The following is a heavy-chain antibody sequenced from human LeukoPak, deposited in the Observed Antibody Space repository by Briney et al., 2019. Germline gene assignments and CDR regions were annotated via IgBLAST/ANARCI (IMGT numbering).Heavy chain of an antibody. Sequence: PGGSLRLSCAASGFTFSSYAMSWVRQAPGQGLEWVSAISGSGGSTYYADSVKGRFTISRDNSKNTLYLQMNSLRAEDTAVYYCAKDQYDWFGELLNWFDPWGQGTLVTVSS. CDR1: GFTFSSYA. CDR2: ISGSGGST. V-gene: IGHV3-23*01. D-gene: IGHD3-10*01. CDR3: AKDQYDWFGELLNWFDP. J-gene: IGHJ5*02.